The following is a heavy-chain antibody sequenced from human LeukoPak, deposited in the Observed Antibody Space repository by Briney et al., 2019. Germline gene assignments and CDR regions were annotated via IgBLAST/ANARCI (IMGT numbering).Heavy chain of an antibody. Sequence: GGSLRLSCAASGFTFSSYSMNWVRQAPGKGLEWVSYISSSSSTIYYADSVKGRFTISRDNVKNSLYLQMNSLRAEDTAVYYCARAASKLLYAFDIWGQGTMVTVSS. J-gene: IGHJ3*02. CDR3: ARAASKLLYAFDI. CDR1: GFTFSSYS. D-gene: IGHD6-6*01. V-gene: IGHV3-48*01. CDR2: ISSSSSTI.